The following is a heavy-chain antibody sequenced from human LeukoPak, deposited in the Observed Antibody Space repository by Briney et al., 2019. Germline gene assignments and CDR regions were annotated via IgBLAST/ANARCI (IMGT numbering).Heavy chain of an antibody. Sequence: ASVKVSCKASGYTFIGYYMHWVRQAPGQGVEWMGWINPNSGGTNYAQKFQGRVTMTRDTSISTAYMELSRLRSDDTAVYYCAREAEYSSSSTDYWGQGTLVTVSS. V-gene: IGHV1-2*02. CDR1: GYTFIGYY. CDR2: INPNSGGT. CDR3: AREAEYSSSSTDY. J-gene: IGHJ4*02. D-gene: IGHD6-6*01.